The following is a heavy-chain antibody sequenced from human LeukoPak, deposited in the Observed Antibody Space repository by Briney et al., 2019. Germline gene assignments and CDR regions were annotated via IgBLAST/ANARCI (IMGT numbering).Heavy chain of an antibody. V-gene: IGHV5-51*01. D-gene: IGHD2/OR15-2a*01. Sequence: LGESPMISFKGSGFSFTNFWIGWVRQLPGKDLEWMGIIYPGDSDTRHSPSFEGQVTISADRSTSTAYLQWSRLKASDTAIYYCARSAADRSTSLYFQHWGQGTLVTVSS. CDR3: ARSAADRSTSLYFQH. CDR1: GFSFTNFW. J-gene: IGHJ1*01. CDR2: IYPGDSDT.